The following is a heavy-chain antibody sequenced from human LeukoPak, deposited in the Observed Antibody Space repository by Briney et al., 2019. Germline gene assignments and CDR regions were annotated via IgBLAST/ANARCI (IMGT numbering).Heavy chain of an antibody. CDR1: GFTFSSYA. Sequence: PGGSLRLSCAASGFTFSSYAMSWVRQAPGKGLEWVSAISGSGGSTYYADSVKGRFTTSRDNSKNTLYLQMNSLRAEDTAVYYCAKDGPAFCGGDCYSDYWGQGTLVTVSS. D-gene: IGHD2-21*02. CDR3: AKDGPAFCGGDCYSDY. CDR2: ISGSGGST. J-gene: IGHJ4*02. V-gene: IGHV3-23*01.